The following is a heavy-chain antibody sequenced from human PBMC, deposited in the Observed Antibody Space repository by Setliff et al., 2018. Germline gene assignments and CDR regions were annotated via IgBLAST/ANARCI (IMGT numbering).Heavy chain of an antibody. CDR1: GYSFSDSA. D-gene: IGHD4-17*01. Sequence: GASVKVSCKASGYSFSDSAVNWVRQAPGQGLEWMGIINVRGGSASYAEKFQGRVTMTRDTSTSTIYMELASLRAEDTAVYDCARAGDAATNRKGVFEFWGQGTLVTVSS. J-gene: IGHJ4*02. CDR3: ARAGDAATNRKGVFEF. V-gene: IGHV1-46*01. CDR2: INVRGGSA.